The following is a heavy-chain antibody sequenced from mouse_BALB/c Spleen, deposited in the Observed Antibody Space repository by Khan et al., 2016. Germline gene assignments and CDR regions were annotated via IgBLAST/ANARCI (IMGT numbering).Heavy chain of an antibody. D-gene: IGHD1-1*01. CDR1: GFSITSGYS. CDR3: ARDYYGSSYFDY. CDR2: INYSGNT. Sequence: VQLKESGPDLVKPSQSVSLTCTVTGFSITSGYSWHWIRQFPGNKLEWMGYINYSGNTNYNPSLKSRISITRDTSKNQFFLQLNSVTTEDTATYYCARDYYGSSYFDYWGQGTTLTVSS. V-gene: IGHV3-1*02. J-gene: IGHJ2*01.